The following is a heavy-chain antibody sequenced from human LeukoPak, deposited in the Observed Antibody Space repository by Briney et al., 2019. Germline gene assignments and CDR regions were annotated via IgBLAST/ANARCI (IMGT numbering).Heavy chain of an antibody. CDR3: AKGSGSYFDY. D-gene: IGHD1-26*01. CDR1: GFTFSSYA. J-gene: IGHJ4*02. CDR2: ISGSGGNT. V-gene: IGHV3-23*01. Sequence: GGSLRLSCAASGFTFSSYAMSWVRQAPGKGLEWVSSISGSGGNTYYEDSVKGRFTISRDKSKNTLYLQMSSLRAEDTAVYYCAKGSGSYFDYWGQGTLVTVSS.